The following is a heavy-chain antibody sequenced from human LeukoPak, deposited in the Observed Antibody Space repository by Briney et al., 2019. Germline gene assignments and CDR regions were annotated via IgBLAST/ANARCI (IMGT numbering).Heavy chain of an antibody. D-gene: IGHD3-10*01. CDR1: GFTFSSYA. CDR2: ISGSGGST. Sequence: GRSLRLSCAASGFTFSSYAMSWVRQAPGKGLEWVSAISGSGGSTYYADSVKGRFTISRDNSKNTLYLQMNSLRAEDTAVYYCAEWETMVRGVTPDYWGQGTLVTVSS. V-gene: IGHV3-23*01. CDR3: AEWETMVRGVTPDY. J-gene: IGHJ4*02.